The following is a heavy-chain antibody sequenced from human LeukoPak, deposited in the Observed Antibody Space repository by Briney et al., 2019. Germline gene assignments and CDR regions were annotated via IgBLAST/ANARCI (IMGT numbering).Heavy chain of an antibody. J-gene: IGHJ3*01. CDR3: ARDRAVAGTNVDVFNF. Sequence: ASVKVPCKTSGYTFCGYYIHWVRQAPGQGLEWMGWINPNSGGTNYAQKFRGRVTMTRDTSISTAYMELRRLRSDDTAVYYCARDRAVAGTNVDVFNFWGQGTMVTVSS. CDR2: INPNSGGT. V-gene: IGHV1-2*02. CDR1: GYTFCGYY. D-gene: IGHD6-19*01.